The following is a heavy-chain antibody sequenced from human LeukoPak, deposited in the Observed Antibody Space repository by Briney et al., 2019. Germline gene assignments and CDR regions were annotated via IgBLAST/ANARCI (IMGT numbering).Heavy chain of an antibody. Sequence: GGSLRLSCAASGFTVSSNYMSWVRQAPGKGLEWVSVIYSGGSTYYADSVKGRFTISRDNSKNTLYLQMNSPRAEDTAVYYCAKPRYYYDSSGYIDYWGQGTLVTVSS. D-gene: IGHD3-22*01. J-gene: IGHJ4*02. V-gene: IGHV3-66*04. CDR1: GFTVSSNY. CDR3: AKPRYYYDSSGYIDY. CDR2: IYSGGST.